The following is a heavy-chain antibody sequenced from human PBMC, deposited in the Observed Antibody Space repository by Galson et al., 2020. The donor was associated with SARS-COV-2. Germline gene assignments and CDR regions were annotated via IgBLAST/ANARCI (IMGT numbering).Heavy chain of an antibody. J-gene: IGHJ4*02. V-gene: IGHV1-2*02. CDR2: INPISGGT. Sequence: GESLKISCKASGYTTTEHYIHWVRQAPGQGLEWVGWINPISGGTNYAQKFQGRVTMTRDTSISTAYMELSRLRADDTAMYYCARDHANYYGAGSIDYGGQGTLVTVSS. CDR3: ARDHANYYGAGSIDY. CDR1: GYTTTEHY. D-gene: IGHD3-10*01.